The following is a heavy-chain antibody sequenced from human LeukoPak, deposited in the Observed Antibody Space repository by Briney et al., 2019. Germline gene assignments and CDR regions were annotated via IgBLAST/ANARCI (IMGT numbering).Heavy chain of an antibody. D-gene: IGHD5-18*01. CDR3: ARDPGYSYGYDY. J-gene: IGHJ4*02. CDR1: GFTFSSYS. V-gene: IGHV3-53*01. CDR2: IYSDGST. Sequence: QPGGSLRLSCAASGFTFSSYSMNWVRQAPGKGLEWVSVIYSDGSTYYADSVKGRFTISRDNSKNTLYLQMNSLRAEDTAVYYCARDPGYSYGYDYWGQGTLVAVSS.